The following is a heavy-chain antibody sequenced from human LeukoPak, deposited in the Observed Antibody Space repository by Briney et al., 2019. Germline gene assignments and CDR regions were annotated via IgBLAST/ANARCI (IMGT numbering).Heavy chain of an antibody. CDR3: VRGLLGPDY. Sequence: GGSLRLSCAASGFTFSSYWMRWVRQAPGKGLMWVSRINNDGSGTVYADSVEGRFTISRDNAKNTLYLQMNSLRADDTAVYYCVRGLLGPDYWGQGTQVTVSS. CDR2: INNDGSGT. CDR1: GFTFSSYW. D-gene: IGHD7-27*01. V-gene: IGHV3-74*01. J-gene: IGHJ4*02.